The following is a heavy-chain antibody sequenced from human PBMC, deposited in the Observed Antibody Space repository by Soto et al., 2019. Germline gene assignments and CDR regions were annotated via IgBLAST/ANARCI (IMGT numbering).Heavy chain of an antibody. Sequence: MXLCCASSGFTFSSYIMNWVCQAPGKGLEWVSSISSSSSYIYYADSVKGRFTISRDNAKNSLYLQMNSLRAEDTAVYYCASYGYVWGRGTLVTVSS. CDR3: ASYGYV. D-gene: IGHD5-18*01. V-gene: IGHV3-21*01. CDR2: ISSSSSYI. J-gene: IGHJ4*02. CDR1: GFTFSSYI.